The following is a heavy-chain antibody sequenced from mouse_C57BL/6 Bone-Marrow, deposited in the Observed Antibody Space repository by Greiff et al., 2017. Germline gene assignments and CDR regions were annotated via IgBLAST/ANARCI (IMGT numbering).Heavy chain of an antibody. J-gene: IGHJ3*01. CDR1: GYTFTEYT. Sequence: VKLVESGAELVKPGASVKLSCKASGYTFTEYTIHWVKQRSGQGLEWIGWFYPGSGSIKYNEKFKDKATLTADKSYSTVYMELSRLTSEDSAVYFCARHDSYSNYFWFAYWGQGTLVTVSA. CDR3: ARHDSYSNYFWFAY. CDR2: FYPGSGSI. D-gene: IGHD2-5*01. V-gene: IGHV1-62-2*01.